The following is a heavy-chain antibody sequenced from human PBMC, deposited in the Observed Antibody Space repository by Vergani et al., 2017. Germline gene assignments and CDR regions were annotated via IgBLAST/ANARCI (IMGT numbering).Heavy chain of an antibody. CDR3: ARDLGSAALDY. Sequence: QVQLVESGGGVVQPGRSLRLSCAASGFTFRSYGMHWVRQAPGKGLEWVAVIWQDGINKYYADSVKGRFTISRDNSKSRLFLQMNSLRAEDTAVYCCARDLGSAALDYWGQGTLVTVSS. J-gene: IGHJ4*02. CDR1: GFTFRSYG. D-gene: IGHD6-13*01. V-gene: IGHV3-33*01. CDR2: IWQDGINK.